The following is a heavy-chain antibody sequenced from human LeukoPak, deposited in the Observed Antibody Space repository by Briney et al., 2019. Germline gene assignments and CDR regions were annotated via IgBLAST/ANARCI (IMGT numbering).Heavy chain of an antibody. CDR2: ITSNGGST. CDR3: VSVRSLDY. Sequence: GGSLRLSCSASGFTFSSYAMQWVRQAPGKGLEYVSAITSNGGSTYYADSVKGRFTVSRDNSKDTLYLQMSSLRVEDTAVYYCVSVRSLDYWGQGTLVTVSS. CDR1: GFTFSSYA. J-gene: IGHJ4*02. V-gene: IGHV3-64D*06. D-gene: IGHD2-8*01.